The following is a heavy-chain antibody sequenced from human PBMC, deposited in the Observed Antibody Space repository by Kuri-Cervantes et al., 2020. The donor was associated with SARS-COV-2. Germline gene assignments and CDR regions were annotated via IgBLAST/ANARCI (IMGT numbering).Heavy chain of an antibody. Sequence: ASVKVSCKASGYTFTSYAMHWVRQAPGQRLEWMGWINAGSGNTKYSQKFQGRVTITRDTSASTAYMELSSLRSEDTAVYYCMRDEDYWGQGTLVTDSS. J-gene: IGHJ4*02. CDR2: INAGSGNT. CDR1: GYTFTSYA. CDR3: MRDEDY. V-gene: IGHV1-3*01.